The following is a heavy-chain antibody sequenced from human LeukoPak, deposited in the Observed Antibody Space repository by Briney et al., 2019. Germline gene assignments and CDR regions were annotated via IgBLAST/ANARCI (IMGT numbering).Heavy chain of an antibody. CDR3: ARGTSVPPNIAAAGNGGAPLDY. D-gene: IGHD6-13*01. CDR1: GGSISSSSYY. J-gene: IGHJ4*02. V-gene: IGHV4-39*07. Sequence: PSETLSLTCTVSGGSISSSSYYWRWIRQPPGKGLEWIGSIYYSGSTYYNPSLKSRVTISVDTSKNQFSLKLSSVTAADTAVYYCARGTSVPPNIAAAGNGGAPLDYWGQGTLVTVSS. CDR2: IYYSGST.